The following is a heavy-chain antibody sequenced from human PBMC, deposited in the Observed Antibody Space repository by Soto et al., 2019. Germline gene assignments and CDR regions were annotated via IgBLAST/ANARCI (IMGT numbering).Heavy chain of an antibody. V-gene: IGHV4-39*01. CDR1: GGSISSSSYY. CDR3: ASAPVIFGVITIYYFDS. J-gene: IGHJ4*02. Sequence: PSETLSLTCTVSGGSISSSSYYWGWIRQPPGKGLEWIGSMYHSGSTYYGPALKSRVTIPVDTSKNQFSLRLSSVTASDTAVYYCASAPVIFGVITIYYFDSWGQGTQVTVSS. CDR2: MYHSGST. D-gene: IGHD3-3*01.